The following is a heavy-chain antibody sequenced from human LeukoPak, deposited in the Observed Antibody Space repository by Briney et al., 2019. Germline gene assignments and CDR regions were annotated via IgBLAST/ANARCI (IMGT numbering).Heavy chain of an antibody. D-gene: IGHD2-2*01. CDR2: TYYRSNWYS. CDR1: GDSVSSNSAA. Sequence: SQTLSLTCAISGDSVSSNSAAWHWMRQSPSRGLEWLGRTYYRSNWYSDYAVSVKSRITINPDTSRNQFSLQLSSVTPEDTAVYYCARDANIVVVPAAVLNWFDPWGQGTLVTVSS. J-gene: IGHJ5*02. CDR3: ARDANIVVVPAAVLNWFDP. V-gene: IGHV6-1*01.